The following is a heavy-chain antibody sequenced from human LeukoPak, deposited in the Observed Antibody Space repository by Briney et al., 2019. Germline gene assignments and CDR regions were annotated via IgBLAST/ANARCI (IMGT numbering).Heavy chain of an antibody. Sequence: ASVKVSCKASGYTLTSYGISWVRQAPEQGLEWMGCISGYNGNTNYAQNLQGRVTMTTDTSTGTAYMELRSLRSDDTAVYYCARVAGAYSGYARYFDYWGQGTLVTVSS. J-gene: IGHJ4*02. CDR3: ARVAGAYSGYARYFDY. V-gene: IGHV1-18*01. D-gene: IGHD5-12*01. CDR2: ISGYNGNT. CDR1: GYTLTSYG.